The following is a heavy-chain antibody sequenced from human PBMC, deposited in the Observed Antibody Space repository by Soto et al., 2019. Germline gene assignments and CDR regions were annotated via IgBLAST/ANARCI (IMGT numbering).Heavy chain of an antibody. CDR3: ARYRCSGGSCYRFDY. J-gene: IGHJ4*02. V-gene: IGHV4-30-4*01. D-gene: IGHD2-15*01. CDR2: IFYSGST. Sequence: QVQLQESGPGLVKPSQTLSLTCTVSGGSISSGDYYWSWIRQPPGKGLEWIGYIFYSGSTYYNPSLKRRVTISVDTSKNQFSLKLSSVTAADTAVYYCARYRCSGGSCYRFDYWGQGTLVTVSS. CDR1: GGSISSGDYY.